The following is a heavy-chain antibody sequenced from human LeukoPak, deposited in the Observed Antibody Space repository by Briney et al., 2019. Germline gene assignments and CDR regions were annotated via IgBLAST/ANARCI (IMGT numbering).Heavy chain of an antibody. Sequence: PSETLSLTCTVSGYSISTNYYWAWIRQSPGTGLEWIGSVYHNGETYYNPSLKSRVIISVDTSKNQFSLKLSSVTAADTAVYYCARGRVRGDGGADYYYYMDVWGKGTTVTVSS. CDR1: GYSISTNYY. V-gene: IGHV4-38-2*02. J-gene: IGHJ6*03. CDR2: VYHNGET. D-gene: IGHD3-10*01. CDR3: ARGRVRGDGGADYYYYMDV.